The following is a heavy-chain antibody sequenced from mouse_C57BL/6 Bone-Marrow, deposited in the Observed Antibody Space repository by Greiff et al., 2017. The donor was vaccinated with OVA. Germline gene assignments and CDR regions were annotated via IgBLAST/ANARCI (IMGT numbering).Heavy chain of an antibody. CDR2: IHPNSGST. D-gene: IGHD1-1*01. V-gene: IGHV1-64*01. J-gene: IGHJ3*01. CDR3: ARGSKTLAWFAY. CDR1: GYTFTSYW. Sequence: VKLQQPGAELVKPGASVKLSCKASGYTFTSYWMHWVKQRPGQGLEWIGMIHPNSGSTNYNEKFKSKATLTVDKSSSTAYMQLSSLTSEDSAVYYCARGSKTLAWFAYWGQGTLVTVSA.